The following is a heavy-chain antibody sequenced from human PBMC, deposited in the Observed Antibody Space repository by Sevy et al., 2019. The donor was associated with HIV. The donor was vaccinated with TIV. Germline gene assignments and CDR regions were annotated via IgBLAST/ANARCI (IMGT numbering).Heavy chain of an antibody. CDR2: IKSKTDGGTT. J-gene: IGHJ4*02. V-gene: IGHV3-15*07. Sequence: GGSLRLSCAASGYTFSNAWMNWVRQAPGKGLEWVGRIKSKTDGGTTDYAAPVKGRFTISRDDSKNTLYLQMNSLKTEDTAVYYCTTDGGGYNYGYSFDYWGQGTLVTVSS. CDR1: GYTFSNAW. D-gene: IGHD5-18*01. CDR3: TTDGGGYNYGYSFDY.